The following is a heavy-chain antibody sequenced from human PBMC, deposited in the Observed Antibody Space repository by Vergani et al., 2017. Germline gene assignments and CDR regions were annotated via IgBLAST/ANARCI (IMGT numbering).Heavy chain of an antibody. Sequence: EVQLVESGGGLVKPGGSLRLSCAASGFTFSNAWMSWVRQAPGKGLEWVGRIKSKTDGGTTDYAAPVKGRFTISRDDSKNTLYLQMKSLKTEDTAVYYCTTEELGSPYYDFWSGYYTWGQGTLVTVSS. CDR1: GFTFSNAW. V-gene: IGHV3-15*01. J-gene: IGHJ5*02. CDR2: IKSKTDGGTT. D-gene: IGHD3-3*01. CDR3: TTEELGSPYYDFWSGYYT.